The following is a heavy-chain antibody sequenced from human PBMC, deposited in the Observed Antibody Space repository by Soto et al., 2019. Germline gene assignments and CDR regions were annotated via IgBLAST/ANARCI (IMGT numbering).Heavy chain of an antibody. D-gene: IGHD6-19*01. Sequence: GASVKVSCKASGYTFTSYDINWVRQATGQGLEWMGWMNPNSGNTDYAQKFQGRVTMTRNTSISTAYMELSSLRSEDTAVYYCARDYSSGYGMDVWGQGTTVNVSS. CDR1: GYTFTSYD. V-gene: IGHV1-8*01. CDR3: ARDYSSGYGMDV. CDR2: MNPNSGNT. J-gene: IGHJ6*02.